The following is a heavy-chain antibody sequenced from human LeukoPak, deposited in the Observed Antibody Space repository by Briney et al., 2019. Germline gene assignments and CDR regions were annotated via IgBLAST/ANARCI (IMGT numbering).Heavy chain of an antibody. CDR1: GFTFDDYS. CDR3: AKDNGGPAHYNFYYMDV. D-gene: IGHD2-15*01. CDR2: ISWNSGNI. J-gene: IGHJ6*03. Sequence: GGSLRLSCAASGFTFDDYSIHWVRQAPGKGLEWVSGISWNSGNIGYADSVKGRFTISRDNAKNFVYLQMNSLRIEDTALYYCAKDNGGPAHYNFYYMDVWGEGTTVTVSS. V-gene: IGHV3-9*01.